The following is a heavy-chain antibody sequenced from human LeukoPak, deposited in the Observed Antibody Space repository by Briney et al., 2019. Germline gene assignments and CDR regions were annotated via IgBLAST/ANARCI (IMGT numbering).Heavy chain of an antibody. CDR2: MYYSGTT. CDR3: ARHRYRSGSDWIDP. J-gene: IGHJ5*02. D-gene: IGHD1-26*01. Sequence: TSETLSLTCTVSGGSISSSSYYWGWIRQPPGKGLEWSGSMYYSGTTYYNPSLKSRVTISVDTSKNQFSLKLSSVTAADTAVYYCARHRYRSGSDWIDPWGQGTLVTVSS. CDR1: GGSISSSSYY. V-gene: IGHV4-39*01.